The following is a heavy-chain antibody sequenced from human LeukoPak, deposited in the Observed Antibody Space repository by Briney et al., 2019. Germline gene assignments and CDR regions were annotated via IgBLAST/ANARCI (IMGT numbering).Heavy chain of an antibody. D-gene: IGHD1-26*01. CDR2: IYYSGST. CDR1: GGSISSSNYY. V-gene: IGHV4-31*03. J-gene: IGHJ4*02. Sequence: PSETLSLTCTVSGGSISSSNYYWSWIRQHPGKGLEWIGYIYYSGSTYYNPSLKSRVTISVDTSKNQFSLKLSSVTAADTAVYYCANSGSYYVGPYYFDYWGQGTLVTVSS. CDR3: ANSGSYYVGPYYFDY.